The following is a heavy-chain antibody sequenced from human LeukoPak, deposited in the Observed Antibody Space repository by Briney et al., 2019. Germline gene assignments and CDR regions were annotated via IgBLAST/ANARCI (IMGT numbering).Heavy chain of an antibody. D-gene: IGHD6-19*01. Sequence: SETLSLTCSVSGGSISNSSYFWGWVRQPPGKGLEWIGSIYYAGSTYYNPSLKSRVTISKDTSKNQFALRLSSVTAADTAVYYCARQIGSSGPDCWGQGTLVTVSS. V-gene: IGHV4-39*01. J-gene: IGHJ4*02. CDR2: IYYAGST. CDR3: ARQIGSSGPDC. CDR1: GGSISNSSYF.